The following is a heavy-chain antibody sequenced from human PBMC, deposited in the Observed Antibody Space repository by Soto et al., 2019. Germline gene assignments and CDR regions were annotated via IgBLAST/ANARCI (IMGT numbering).Heavy chain of an antibody. J-gene: IGHJ4*02. V-gene: IGHV3-30*18. D-gene: IGHD5-12*01. Sequence: QVQLVESGGGVVQPGRSLRLSCAASGFTFSSYGMHWVRQAPGKGLEWVAVISYDGSNKYYADSVKGRFTISRDNSKNTLYLQMNSLRAEDTAVYYCAKDRPYSGYDLTYDFDYWGQGTLVTVSS. CDR3: AKDRPYSGYDLTYDFDY. CDR1: GFTFSSYG. CDR2: ISYDGSNK.